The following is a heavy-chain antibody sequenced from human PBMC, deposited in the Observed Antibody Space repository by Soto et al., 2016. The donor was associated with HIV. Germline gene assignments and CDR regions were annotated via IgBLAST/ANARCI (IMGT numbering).Heavy chain of an antibody. CDR2: VNEDGSTT. J-gene: IGHJ4*02. V-gene: IGHV3-74*01. D-gene: IGHD3-16*01. CDR3: SRDTFGPYDY. Sequence: EVQLVESGGGLVQPGGSLRLSCAASGFSSSNYWMHWVRQVPGKGLVWVSRVNEDGSTTTYADSVRGRFTIFRDNAKNTLYLQMNNLRVEDTAIYYCSRDTFGPYDYWGQGTLVTV. CDR1: GFSSSNYW.